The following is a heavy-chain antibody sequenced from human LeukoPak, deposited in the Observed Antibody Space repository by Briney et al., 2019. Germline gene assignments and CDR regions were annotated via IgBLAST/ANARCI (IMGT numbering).Heavy chain of an antibody. D-gene: IGHD2-2*01. CDR1: GFTFSSYG. V-gene: IGHV3-33*06. CDR2: IWYDGSNK. J-gene: IGHJ4*02. CDR3: AKSSAALPGY. Sequence: GGSLRLSCAASGFTFSSYGIHWVRQAPGKGLEWVAVIWYDGSNKYYADSVKGRFTISRDNSKNTLYLQMNSLRAEDTAVYYCAKSSAALPGYWGQGTLVTVSS.